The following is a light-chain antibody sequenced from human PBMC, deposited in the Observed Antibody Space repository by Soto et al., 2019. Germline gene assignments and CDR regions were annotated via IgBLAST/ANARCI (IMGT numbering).Light chain of an antibody. CDR1: QSISSW. Sequence: IQMTQSPSSLSASVGDRVTITCRASQSISSWLAWYQQKPGKAPRLLIYEASTLNSGVPARFSGSGSGTEFTLTISRLQPDDFAVYYCQQYDSYPVAFGQGTKVDI. CDR3: QQYDSYPVA. V-gene: IGKV1-5*03. J-gene: IGKJ1*01. CDR2: EAS.